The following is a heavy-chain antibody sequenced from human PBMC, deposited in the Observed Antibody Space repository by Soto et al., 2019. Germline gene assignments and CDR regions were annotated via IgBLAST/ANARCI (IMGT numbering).Heavy chain of an antibody. D-gene: IGHD6-13*01. CDR2: IRSSGDST. CDR3: AKGGSHSSSWYGGFFDP. J-gene: IGHJ5*01. Sequence: GGSLRLSCAASGFTFSNYAVSWVRQAPGKGLEWVSGIRSSGDSTYYADSVKGRFTISRDNSKNTLYLQMNSLRAEDTAVYYCAKGGSHSSSWYGGFFDPWGQGTLVTVSS. CDR1: GFTFSNYA. V-gene: IGHV3-23*01.